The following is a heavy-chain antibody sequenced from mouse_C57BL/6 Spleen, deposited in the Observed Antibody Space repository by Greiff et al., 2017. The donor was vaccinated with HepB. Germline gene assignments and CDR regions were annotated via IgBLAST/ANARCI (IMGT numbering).Heavy chain of an antibody. V-gene: IGHV1-26*01. CDR3: ARSSITTVVAGDYFDY. D-gene: IGHD1-1*01. Sequence: EVQLQQSGPELVKPGASVKISCKASGYTFTDYYMNWVKQSHGKSLEWIGDINPNNGGTSYNQKFKGKATLTVDKSSSTAYMELRSLTSEDSAVYYCARSSITTVVAGDYFDYWGQGTTLTVSS. CDR2: INPNNGGT. J-gene: IGHJ2*01. CDR1: GYTFTDYY.